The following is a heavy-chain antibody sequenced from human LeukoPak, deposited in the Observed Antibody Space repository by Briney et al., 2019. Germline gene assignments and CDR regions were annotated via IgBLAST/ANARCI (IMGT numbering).Heavy chain of an antibody. CDR2: IYTSGST. CDR1: GGSLSASY. CDR3: ARDSPGRWLRRDAFDI. J-gene: IGHJ3*02. V-gene: IGHV4-4*07. Sequence: SETLSLTCAVYGGSLSASYWSWIRQPAGKGLEWIGRIYTSGSTNYNPSLKSRVTMSVDTSKNQFSLKPSSVTAADTAVYYCARDSPGRWLRRDAFDIWGQGTMVTVSS. D-gene: IGHD5-24*01.